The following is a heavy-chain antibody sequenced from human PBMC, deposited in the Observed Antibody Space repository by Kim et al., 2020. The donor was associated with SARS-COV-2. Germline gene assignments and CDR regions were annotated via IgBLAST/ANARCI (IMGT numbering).Heavy chain of an antibody. Sequence: VKGRFTISRDNAKNSLYLQMNSLRAEDTAVYYCARVSFERPPYYYYGMDVWGQGTTVTVSS. CDR3: ARVSFERPPYYYYGMDV. J-gene: IGHJ6*02. V-gene: IGHV3-11*01. D-gene: IGHD1-1*01.